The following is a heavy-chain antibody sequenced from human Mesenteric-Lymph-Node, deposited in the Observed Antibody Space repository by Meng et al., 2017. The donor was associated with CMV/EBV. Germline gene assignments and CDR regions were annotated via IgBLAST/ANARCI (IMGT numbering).Heavy chain of an antibody. J-gene: IGHJ4*02. V-gene: IGHV4-34*01. CDR3: SRCSSYDILTGYFDY. CDR1: GGSFSGLY. Sequence: PREGAGVLEAAGTLVVECDVSGGSFSGLYWNWIRQAPAKGLEWIGEINHSGSTTYNPSLTSRIIISVDTSTNQISLNMSSVNAADTAVYYCSRCSSYDILTGYFDYWGQGALVTVSS. D-gene: IGHD3-9*01. CDR2: INHSGST.